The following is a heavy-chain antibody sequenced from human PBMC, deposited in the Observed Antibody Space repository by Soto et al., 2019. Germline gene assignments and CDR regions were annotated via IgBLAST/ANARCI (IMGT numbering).Heavy chain of an antibody. V-gene: IGHV1-46*01. CDR2: INPSGGAT. CDR3: ALTGLVTRSFDY. D-gene: IGHD3-9*01. J-gene: IGHJ4*02. Sequence: QVHLVQSGAEVRKPGASVKVPCKASGYTITSYYMHWVRQAPGQGLEWMGMINPSGGATSYARKFQGRVTMTRDRATSTVYMELSSLRSEDTAVYYCALTGLVTRSFDYWGQGTLVSVSS. CDR1: GYTITSYY.